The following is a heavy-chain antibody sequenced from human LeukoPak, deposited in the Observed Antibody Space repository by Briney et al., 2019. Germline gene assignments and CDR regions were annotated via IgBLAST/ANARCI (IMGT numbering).Heavy chain of an antibody. Sequence: QTGGSLRLSCAASGFTFSSYEMNWVRQAPGKGLEWVSYISSSGSTIYYADSVKGRFTISRDNAKNSLYLQMNSLRAEDTAVYYCARDLEPNYSLFDPWGQGTVVTVFS. CDR3: ARDLEPNYSLFDP. CDR2: ISSSGSTI. CDR1: GFTFSSYE. V-gene: IGHV3-48*03. D-gene: IGHD1-14*01. J-gene: IGHJ5*02.